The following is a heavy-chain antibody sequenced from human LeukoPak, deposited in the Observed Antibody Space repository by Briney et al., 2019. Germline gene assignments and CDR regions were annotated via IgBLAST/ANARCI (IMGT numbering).Heavy chain of an antibody. CDR3: ARDIAYDSSGYYSPHFDY. CDR1: GFTVSSNY. D-gene: IGHD3-22*01. CDR2: IYSGGST. Sequence: GGSLRLSCAASGFTVSSNYMSWVRQAQGKGLEWVSVIYSGGSTYYADSVKGRFTISRDNSKNTLYLQMNSLRAEDTAVYYCARDIAYDSSGYYSPHFDYWGQGTLVTVSS. V-gene: IGHV3-53*01. J-gene: IGHJ4*02.